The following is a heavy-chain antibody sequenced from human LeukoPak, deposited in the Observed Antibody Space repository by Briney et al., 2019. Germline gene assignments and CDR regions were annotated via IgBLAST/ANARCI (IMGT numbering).Heavy chain of an antibody. J-gene: IGHJ4*02. D-gene: IGHD4-17*01. Sequence: GESLKISCKGSGYSFTGYWIGWVRQMPGKGLEWTGNIYPGDSDTRYSPSFQGQVTISADKSITTAYLQWSSLKASDTAIYYCARLYGDYHFDYWGQGTLVTVSS. CDR1: GYSFTGYW. CDR3: ARLYGDYHFDY. V-gene: IGHV5-51*01. CDR2: IYPGDSDT.